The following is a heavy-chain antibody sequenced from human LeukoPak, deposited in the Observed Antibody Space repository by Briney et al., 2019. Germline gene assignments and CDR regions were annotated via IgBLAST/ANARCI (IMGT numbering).Heavy chain of an antibody. D-gene: IGHD3-22*01. V-gene: IGHV4-59*01. CDR1: GASINRDY. CDR2: IHYTGST. J-gene: IGHJ5*02. CDR3: ARESNYHDSLGYNWFDP. Sequence: PSETLSLTCTVSGASINRDYWSWLRQTPGKGLEWIGYIHYTGSTNYNPSLKSRVTISLDTSKNQFSLKLSSATAADTAVYYCARESNYHDSLGYNWFDPWGQGTLVTVSS.